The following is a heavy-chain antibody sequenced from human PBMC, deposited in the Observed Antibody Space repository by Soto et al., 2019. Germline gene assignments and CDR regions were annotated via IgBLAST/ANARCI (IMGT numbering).Heavy chain of an antibody. CDR1: GFNISNYG. J-gene: IGHJ6*02. CDR2: ISYDGSNK. V-gene: IGHV3-30*03. CDR3: ATPAGLAPAHYYGMDV. Sequence: QVQLVESGGGVVQPGRSLRLSCAASGFNISNYGFHWVRQAPGKGLEWVAVISYDGSNKYYADFVKGRFTISRDNSKNTLYLQMNSLGAEDTAVFYCATPAGLAPAHYYGMDVWGQGNTVTVSS. D-gene: IGHD2-2*01.